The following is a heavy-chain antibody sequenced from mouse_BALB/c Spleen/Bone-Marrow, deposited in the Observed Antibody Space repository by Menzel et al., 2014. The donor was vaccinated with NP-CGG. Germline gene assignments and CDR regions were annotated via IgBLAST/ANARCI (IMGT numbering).Heavy chain of an antibody. D-gene: IGHD5-1*01. V-gene: IGHV1-18*01. CDR3: VRSTYFDY. Sequence: VQLKQSGPELVKPGTSVKLSCKTSGYTFTEYTIHWVKQSHGKSLEWIGGINPNIGGTTYNQKFKDRATLTLDKSSSTAYMEVRSLTSEDSAVLYCVRSTYFDYWGQSTTLTVSS. CDR2: INPNIGGT. J-gene: IGHJ2*01. CDR1: GYTFTEYT.